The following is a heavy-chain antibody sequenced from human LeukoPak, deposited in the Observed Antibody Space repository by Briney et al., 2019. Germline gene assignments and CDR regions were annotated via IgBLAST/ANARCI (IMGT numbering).Heavy chain of an antibody. CDR3: ARRNILYFDY. CDR1: GYTFTSYY. CDR2: INPGGGST. J-gene: IGHJ4*02. V-gene: IGHV1-46*01. D-gene: IGHD2/OR15-2a*01. Sequence: ASVKVSCKASGYTFTSYYMHWVRQALGQGLEWMGIINPGGGSTSYAQKFQGRVTMTSDTSTSTVYMELSSLKSEDTAVYYCARRNILYFDYWGQGTLVTVSS.